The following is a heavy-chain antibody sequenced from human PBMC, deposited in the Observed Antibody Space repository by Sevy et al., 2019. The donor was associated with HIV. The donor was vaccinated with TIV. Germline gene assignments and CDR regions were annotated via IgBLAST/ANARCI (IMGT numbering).Heavy chain of an antibody. Sequence: GGSLRLSCAASGFTFSSYAMHWVRQAPGKGLEWVAVISYDGSNKYYADSVKGRFTISRDNSKNTLYLQMNSLRAEDTAVYYCAREGHYYDSSGYSNYFDYWGQGTLVTVSS. CDR2: ISYDGSNK. J-gene: IGHJ4*02. V-gene: IGHV3-30-3*01. CDR3: AREGHYYDSSGYSNYFDY. CDR1: GFTFSSYA. D-gene: IGHD3-22*01.